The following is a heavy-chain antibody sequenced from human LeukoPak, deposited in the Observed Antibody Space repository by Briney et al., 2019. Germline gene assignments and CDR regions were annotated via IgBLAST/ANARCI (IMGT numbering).Heavy chain of an antibody. CDR3: ARVFIGYEYYFDY. Sequence: GGSLRLSCAASGFTFSSYGMHWVRQAPGKGLEWVSVIYSDGNTYYADSVKGRFSISRDNSKNTLYLQMNSLRAEDTAVYYCARVFIGYEYYFDYWGQGTLVTVSS. CDR2: IYSDGNT. CDR1: GFTFSSYG. V-gene: IGHV3-53*01. D-gene: IGHD2-2*01. J-gene: IGHJ4*02.